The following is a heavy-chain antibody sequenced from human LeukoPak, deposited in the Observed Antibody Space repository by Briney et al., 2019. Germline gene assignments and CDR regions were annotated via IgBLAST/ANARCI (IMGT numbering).Heavy chain of an antibody. CDR1: GGSISTYY. V-gene: IGHV4-59*12. Sequence: PSETLSLTCTVSGGSISTYYWSWIRQPPGKGLEWIGYIDDTGSTNFNPSLRSRVTISVDMSKNQFSLKLSSVTAADTAVYYCARDRNYGDYMLLDWFDPWGQGTLVTVSS. D-gene: IGHD4-17*01. J-gene: IGHJ5*02. CDR2: IDDTGST. CDR3: ARDRNYGDYMLLDWFDP.